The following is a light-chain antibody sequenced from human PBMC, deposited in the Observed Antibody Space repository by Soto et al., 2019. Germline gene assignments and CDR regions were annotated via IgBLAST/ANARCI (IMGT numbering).Light chain of an antibody. CDR2: LNSDGSH. Sequence: QLVLTQSPSASASLGASVKLTCTLSSGHSSYAIAWHPQQPEKGPRYLMKLNSDGSHSKGDGIPDRFSGSSSGAERHLTISSLQSEDEADYYCQTWGTGIWVFGGGTKVTVL. J-gene: IGLJ3*02. CDR3: QTWGTGIWV. V-gene: IGLV4-69*01. CDR1: SGHSSYA.